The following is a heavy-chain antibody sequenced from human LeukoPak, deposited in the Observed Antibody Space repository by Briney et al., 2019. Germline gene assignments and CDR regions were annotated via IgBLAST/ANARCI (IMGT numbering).Heavy chain of an antibody. CDR2: IYYSGST. Sequence: SQALSLTCTVSGGSISSGGYYWRWIRQHPGKGLEWIGYIYYSGSTYYNPSLKSRVTISVDTSKNQFSLKLSSVTAADTAVYYCARAAPTIFGVVITHFDYWGQGTLVTVSS. D-gene: IGHD3-3*01. J-gene: IGHJ4*02. CDR1: GGSISSGGYY. V-gene: IGHV4-31*03. CDR3: ARAAPTIFGVVITHFDY.